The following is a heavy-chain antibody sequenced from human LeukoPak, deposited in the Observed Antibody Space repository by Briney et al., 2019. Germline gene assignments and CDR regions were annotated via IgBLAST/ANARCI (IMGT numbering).Heavy chain of an antibody. J-gene: IGHJ6*03. D-gene: IGHD4-17*01. V-gene: IGHV3-21*01. CDR3: ARGGLRHYYYYYMDV. Sequence: GGSLRLSCAASGFTFSTYSMNWVRQAPGKGLEWVSSISGSSSYISYADSVKGRFTISRDNAKNSLYLQMNSLRAEDTAVYYCARGGLRHYYYYYMDVWGKGTTVTVSS. CDR2: ISGSSSYI. CDR1: GFTFSTYS.